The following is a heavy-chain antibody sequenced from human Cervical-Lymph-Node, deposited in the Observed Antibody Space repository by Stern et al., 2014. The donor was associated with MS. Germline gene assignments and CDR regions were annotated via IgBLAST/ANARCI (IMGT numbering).Heavy chain of an antibody. J-gene: IGHJ4*02. CDR3: ARERALIVGATTGFDY. CDR2: INPNSGGT. Sequence: QVQLEESGAEVKKPGDSVKVSCKASGYTFTGYYMHWVRQAPRQGLEWMGRINPNSGGTNYAQKFQGRVTMTRDTSISTAYMELSRLRSDDTAVYYCARERALIVGATTGFDYWGQGTLVTVSS. V-gene: IGHV1-2*06. D-gene: IGHD1-26*01. CDR1: GYTFTGYY.